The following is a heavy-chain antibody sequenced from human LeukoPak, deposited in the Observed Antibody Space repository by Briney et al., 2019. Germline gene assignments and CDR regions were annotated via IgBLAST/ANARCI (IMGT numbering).Heavy chain of an antibody. D-gene: IGHD3-9*01. CDR2: ISWKSGSI. CDR1: GFTFDDYA. V-gene: IGHV3-9*01. CDR3: AKVNVLTGGEYYFDF. Sequence: GGSLRLSCAASGFTFDDYAMHWARQAPGKGLEWVSGISWKSGSIRYADSVKGRFTISRDNAKNSLYLQMNSLRAEDTALYYCAKVNVLTGGEYYFDFGGRGTVVSVS. J-gene: IGHJ4*02.